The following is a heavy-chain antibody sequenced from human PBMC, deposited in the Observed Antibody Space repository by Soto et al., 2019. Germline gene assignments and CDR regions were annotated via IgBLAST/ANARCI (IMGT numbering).Heavy chain of an antibody. V-gene: IGHV3-30*18. CDR3: AKAKVGVAARGFDP. J-gene: IGHJ5*02. D-gene: IGHD3-22*01. CDR2: ISYDGSNK. CDR1: GFTFSSYG. Sequence: QVQLVESGGGVVQPGRSLRLSCAASGFTFSSYGMHWVRQAPGKGLEWVAVISYDGSNKYYADSVKGRFTISRDNSKNTRYLKMNSLRDGDTAVYYCAKAKVGVAARGFDPWGQGTLVTVSS.